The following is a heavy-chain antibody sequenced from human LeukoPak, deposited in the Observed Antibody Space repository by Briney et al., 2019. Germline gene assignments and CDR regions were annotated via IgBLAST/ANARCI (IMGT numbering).Heavy chain of an antibody. V-gene: IGHV1-18*01. Sequence: ASVKVSCKASGYTFTSYSISWVRQAPGQGLEWMGWIGAYNGNTNYAQKLQGRVTMTTDTSTSTAYMELRSLRSDDTAVYYCARDFGIAAAGTGDYWGQGTLVTVSS. D-gene: IGHD6-13*01. CDR2: IGAYNGNT. J-gene: IGHJ4*02. CDR1: GYTFTSYS. CDR3: ARDFGIAAAGTGDY.